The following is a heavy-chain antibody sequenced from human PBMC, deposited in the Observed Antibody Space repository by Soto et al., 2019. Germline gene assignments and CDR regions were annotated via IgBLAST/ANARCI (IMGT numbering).Heavy chain of an antibody. CDR3: ATYYGSGSYYNWFDP. Sequence: SETLSLTCAVYGGSFSGYYWSWIRQPPGKGLEWIGEINHSGSTNYNPSLKSRVTISVDTSKNQFSLKLTSVTAADTAVYYCATYYGSGSYYNWFDPWGQGTLVTVSS. D-gene: IGHD3-10*01. CDR2: INHSGST. V-gene: IGHV4-34*01. CDR1: GGSFSGYY. J-gene: IGHJ5*02.